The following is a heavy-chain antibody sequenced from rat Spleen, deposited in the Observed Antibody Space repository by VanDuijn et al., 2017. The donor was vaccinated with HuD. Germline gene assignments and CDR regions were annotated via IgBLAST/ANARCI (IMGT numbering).Heavy chain of an antibody. Sequence: EVQLVESGGGLVQPGRSLKLSCAASGFTFNNYGMAWVRQAPTKGLEWVAAITFDGTSTYYRDSVKGRFTISRDNAKNTLYLQMDSLRSEDTATYYCARGYVMDAWGQGASVTVSS. CDR3: ARGYVMDA. J-gene: IGHJ4*01. V-gene: IGHV5-29*01. CDR2: ITFDGTST. CDR1: GFTFNNYG.